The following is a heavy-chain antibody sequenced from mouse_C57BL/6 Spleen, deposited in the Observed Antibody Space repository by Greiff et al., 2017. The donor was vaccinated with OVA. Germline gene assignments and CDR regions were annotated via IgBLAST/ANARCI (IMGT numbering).Heavy chain of an antibody. J-gene: IGHJ1*03. CDR1: GYSITSGYY. V-gene: IGHV3-6*01. CDR3: ARERYYGSSFLWYFDV. D-gene: IGHD1-1*01. CDR2: ISYDGSN. Sequence: VQLQQSGPGLVKPSQSLSLTCSVTGYSITSGYYWNWIRQFPGNKLEWMGYISYDGSNNYNPSLKNRISITRDTSKNQFFLKLNSVTTEDTATYYCARERYYGSSFLWYFDVWGTGTTVTVSS.